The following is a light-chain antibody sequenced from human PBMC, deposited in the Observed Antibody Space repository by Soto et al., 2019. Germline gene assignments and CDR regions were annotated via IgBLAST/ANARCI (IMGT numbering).Light chain of an antibody. CDR1: NLGDKY. CDR3: QAWDSSTDVV. J-gene: IGLJ2*01. V-gene: IGLV3-1*01. Sequence: SYELTQPPSVSVSPGQTASITCSGDNLGDKYACWYQQKPGQSPVLVIYQDKKRPSGIPERFSGSNSGNTATLTISGTQAMDEADYYCQAWDSSTDVVFGGGTKLTVL. CDR2: QDK.